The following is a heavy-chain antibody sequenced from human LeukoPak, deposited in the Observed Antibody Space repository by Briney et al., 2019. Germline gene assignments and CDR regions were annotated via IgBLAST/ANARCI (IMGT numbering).Heavy chain of an antibody. CDR1: GFTFSSYG. J-gene: IGHJ4*02. Sequence: GGSLRLSCAASGFTFSSYGMHWVRQAPGKGLEWVAVIWYDGSNKYYADSVKGRFTISRDNSKNTLYLQMNSLRAGDTAVYYCAKVRSGSGTPFDYWGQGTLVTVSS. V-gene: IGHV3-33*06. D-gene: IGHD3-10*01. CDR3: AKVRSGSGTPFDY. CDR2: IWYDGSNK.